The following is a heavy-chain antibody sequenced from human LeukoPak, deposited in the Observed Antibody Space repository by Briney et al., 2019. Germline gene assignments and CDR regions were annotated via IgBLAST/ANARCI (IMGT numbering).Heavy chain of an antibody. CDR1: GFTFNNYG. V-gene: IGHV3-64*01. CDR3: ARIQDYYYYMDV. CDR2: ISSNGGST. Sequence: QSGGSLRLSCAASGFTFNNYGMHWVRQAPGKGLEYVSAISSNGGSTYYANSVKGRFTISRDNSKNTLYLQMNSLRAEDTAVYYCARIQDYYYYMDVWGKGTTVTVSS. D-gene: IGHD5-18*01. J-gene: IGHJ6*03.